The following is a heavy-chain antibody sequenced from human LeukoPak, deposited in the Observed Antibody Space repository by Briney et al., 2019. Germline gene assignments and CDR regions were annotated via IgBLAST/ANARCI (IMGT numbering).Heavy chain of an antibody. CDR1: GYSFTDYY. J-gene: IGHJ5*02. V-gene: IGHV1-2*02. CDR2: INPNSGGT. CDR3: ARADRLHGGPYLIGP. D-gene: IGHD2-21*01. Sequence: ASVKVSCKPSGYSFTDYYMHWVRQAPGQGLEWMGWINPNSGGTSSAQKFQGRVTMTRDTSITTVYMEVRWLTSDDTAIYYCARADRLHGGPYLIGPWGQGTLVTVSS.